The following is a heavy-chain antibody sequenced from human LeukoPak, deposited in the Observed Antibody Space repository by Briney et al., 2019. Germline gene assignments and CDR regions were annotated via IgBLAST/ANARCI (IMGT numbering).Heavy chain of an antibody. D-gene: IGHD2-2*01. CDR3: AKGRDKYQLLSKNWFDP. CDR2: ISWNSGSI. Sequence: PGRSLRLSCAASVFTFDDYAMHWVRQAPGKGLEWVSGISWNSGSICYADSVKGRFTIPRDNAKNSLYLQMNSLRAEDTALYYCAKGRDKYQLLSKNWFDPWGQGTLVTVSS. J-gene: IGHJ5*02. V-gene: IGHV3-9*01. CDR1: VFTFDDYA.